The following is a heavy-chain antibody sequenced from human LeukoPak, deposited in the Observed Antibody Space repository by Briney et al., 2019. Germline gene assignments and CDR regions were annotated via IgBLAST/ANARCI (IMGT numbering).Heavy chain of an antibody. Sequence: SETLSLTCAVYGGSFRNYYWSWVRQPPGKGLEWIGEIDHSGSTNYNPSLKSRVTISVDTSKNQFSLKLSSVTAADTAVYFCARSYGTYYYYMDVWGKGTSVTVSS. CDR2: IDHSGST. CDR3: ARSYGTYYYYMDV. J-gene: IGHJ6*03. CDR1: GGSFRNYY. D-gene: IGHD1-26*01. V-gene: IGHV4-34*01.